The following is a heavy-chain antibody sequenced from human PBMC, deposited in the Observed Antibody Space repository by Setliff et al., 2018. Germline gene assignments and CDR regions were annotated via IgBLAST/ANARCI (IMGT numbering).Heavy chain of an antibody. CDR1: GGSISSGGYY. CDR2: IYYSGST. CDR3: ARDHGGAAPYYYYYMDV. Sequence: SETLSLTCTVSGGSISSGGYYWSWIRQHPGKGLEWIGYIYYSGSTYYNPSLKSRVTISVDTSKNQFSLKLSSVTAADTAVYYCARDHGGAAPYYYYYMDVWGKGITVTVSS. D-gene: IGHD3-16*01. V-gene: IGHV4-31*03. J-gene: IGHJ6*03.